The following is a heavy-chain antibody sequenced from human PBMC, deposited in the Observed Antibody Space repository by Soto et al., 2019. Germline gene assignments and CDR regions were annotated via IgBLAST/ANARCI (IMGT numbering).Heavy chain of an antibody. D-gene: IGHD2-21*01. Sequence: QVQLVQSGAEVKKPGSSVKVSCKASGGTFSSYAISWVRQAPGQGLEWMGGIIPIFGTANYAQKFQGRVTITADKSTSTTYMELSSLRSEDTAVYYFARVQRSYSDGISPFAFDIWGQGTMVTVSS. CDR2: IIPIFGTA. J-gene: IGHJ3*02. V-gene: IGHV1-69*06. CDR1: GGTFSSYA. CDR3: ARVQRSYSDGISPFAFDI.